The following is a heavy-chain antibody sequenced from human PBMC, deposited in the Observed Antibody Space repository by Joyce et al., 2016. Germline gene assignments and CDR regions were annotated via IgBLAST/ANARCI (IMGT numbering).Heavy chain of an antibody. Sequence: QVQVVESGGGVVQPGRSLRLSCAASGFTFSSYAIHWVRQAPGKGLEWVATISYDGDNKYYADSWKCRFTISRDNSKNTFYLQMNSLRAEDTAVYSCARGGLPGDYHQYAMDVWGQGTTVTVSS. CDR3: ARGGLPGDYHQYAMDV. CDR1: GFTFSSYA. J-gene: IGHJ6*02. CDR2: ISYDGDNK. V-gene: IGHV3-30-3*01. D-gene: IGHD2-15*01.